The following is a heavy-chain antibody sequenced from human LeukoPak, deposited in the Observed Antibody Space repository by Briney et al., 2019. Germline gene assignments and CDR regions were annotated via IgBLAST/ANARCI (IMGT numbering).Heavy chain of an antibody. J-gene: IGHJ4*02. D-gene: IGHD3-10*01. Sequence: PGGSLRLSCPASGFTFSSYGMHWVRQAPGKGLEWVAFIRYDGSNKYYADSVKGRFTISRDNSKNTLYLQMNSLRAEDTAVYYCAKDLKYYYGSGSIWGQGTLVTVSS. CDR1: GFTFSSYG. V-gene: IGHV3-30*02. CDR2: IRYDGSNK. CDR3: AKDLKYYYGSGSI.